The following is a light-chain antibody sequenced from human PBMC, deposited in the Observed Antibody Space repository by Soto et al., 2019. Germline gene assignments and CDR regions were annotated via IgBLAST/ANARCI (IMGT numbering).Light chain of an antibody. CDR1: QSISSNY. Sequence: EIVLTQSPGTLSLSPGERASLSCRASQSISSNYLAWFQQKPGQAPRLLISTASSRATGIPDRFSGSGSGTDFTLTISRLEPEDFAVYYCQQRSNWPPTFGQGTKVEIK. CDR3: QQRSNWPPT. CDR2: TAS. V-gene: IGKV3D-20*02. J-gene: IGKJ1*01.